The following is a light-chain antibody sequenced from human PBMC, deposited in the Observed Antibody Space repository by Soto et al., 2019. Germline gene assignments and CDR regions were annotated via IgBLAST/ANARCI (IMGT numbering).Light chain of an antibody. CDR3: QQYNPYSRT. V-gene: IGKV1-5*03. J-gene: IGKJ1*01. CDR1: QTISSW. CDR2: MAS. Sequence: DIQMTQSPSTLSGSVGDIVTITCRASQTISSWLAWYQQKPGKAPKLLIYMASNLHTGVPSRFSGSGSGTEFTLTISSLQPEDFATYYCQQYNPYSRTFGQGTKVAI.